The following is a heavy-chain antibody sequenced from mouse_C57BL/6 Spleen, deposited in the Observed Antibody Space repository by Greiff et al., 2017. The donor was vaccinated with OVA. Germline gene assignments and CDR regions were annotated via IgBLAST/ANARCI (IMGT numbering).Heavy chain of an antibody. J-gene: IGHJ1*03. CDR3: ARGYFDV. V-gene: IGHV5-17*01. CDR2: ISSGSSTI. CDR1: GFTFSDYG. Sequence: EVQLVESGGGLVQPGGSLKLSCAASGFTFSDYGMHWVRQAPEKGLEWVAYISSGSSTIYYADTVKGRFPISRDKAKNTLFLQMTSLRSEDTAMYYCARGYFDVWGTGTTVTVSS.